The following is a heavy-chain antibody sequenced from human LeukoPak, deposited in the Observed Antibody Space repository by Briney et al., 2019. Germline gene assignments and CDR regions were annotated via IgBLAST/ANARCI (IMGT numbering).Heavy chain of an antibody. D-gene: IGHD3-22*01. CDR2: IYYSGST. CDR1: GGSISSSNYY. J-gene: IGHJ3*02. V-gene: IGHV4-31*03. Sequence: SQTLSLTCTVSGGSISSSNYYWSWIRQHPGKGLEWIGYIYYSGSTYYNPSLKSRVTISVDTSKNQFSLKLSSVTAADTAVYYCATYYDSSGYYFVDDAFDIWGQGTMVTVSS. CDR3: ATYYDSSGYYFVDDAFDI.